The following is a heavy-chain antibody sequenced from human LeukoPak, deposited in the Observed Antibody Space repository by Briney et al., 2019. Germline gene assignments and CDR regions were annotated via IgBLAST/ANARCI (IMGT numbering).Heavy chain of an antibody. CDR1: GGTFSSYA. Sequence: ASVKVSCKASGGTFSSYAISWVRQAPGQGLEWMGWISAYNGNTNYAQKLQGRVTMTTDTSTSTAYMELRSLRSDDTAVYYCASHIVVVPAATPRYGMDVWGQGTTVTVSS. CDR3: ASHIVVVPAATPRYGMDV. J-gene: IGHJ6*02. V-gene: IGHV1-18*01. CDR2: ISAYNGNT. D-gene: IGHD2-2*01.